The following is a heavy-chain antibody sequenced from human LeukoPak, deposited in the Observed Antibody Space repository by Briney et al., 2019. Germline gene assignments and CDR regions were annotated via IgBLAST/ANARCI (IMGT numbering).Heavy chain of an antibody. CDR3: AKDPPTIFRVDLVDY. CDR2: INSDGSST. D-gene: IGHD3-3*01. V-gene: IGHV3-74*01. CDR1: GFTFSSYW. J-gene: IGHJ4*02. Sequence: GGSLRLSCAASGFTFSSYWMHWVRQAPGKGLVWVSRINSDGSSTSYADSVKGRFTISRDNAKNTLYLQMNSLRAEDTAVYYCAKDPPTIFRVDLVDYWGQGTLVTVSS.